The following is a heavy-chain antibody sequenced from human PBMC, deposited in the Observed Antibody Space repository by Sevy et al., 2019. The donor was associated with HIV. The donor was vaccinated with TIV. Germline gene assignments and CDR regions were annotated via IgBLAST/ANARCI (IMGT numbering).Heavy chain of an antibody. CDR3: ARDFTIFGVVSGIDY. CDR2: ISDDSRYI. V-gene: IGHV3-21*04. CDR1: GFNFRTYS. J-gene: IGHJ4*01. Sequence: GGSLRLSCAASGFNFRTYSMNWVRQAPGKGLEWLSSISDDSRYIYYSDSLKGRFTISRANAKNLLFLKMNNLRVENTAIYYCARDFTIFGVVSGIDYWGQGNLVTVSS. D-gene: IGHD3-3*01.